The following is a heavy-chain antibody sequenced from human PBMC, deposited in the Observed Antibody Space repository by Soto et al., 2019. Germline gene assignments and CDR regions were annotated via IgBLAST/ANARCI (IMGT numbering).Heavy chain of an antibody. CDR2: IYYSGRS. Sequence: SETLSLTCTVSGDSISRNGYFWTWVRQHPGKGLEWIGYIYYSGRSYYNPSLKSRVIISVDTSKNQFSLNLTAVTAADTAVYYCARGTMLRGPGYYYAMDVWGQGTTVTVSS. CDR1: GDSISRNGYF. CDR3: ARGTMLRGPGYYYAMDV. D-gene: IGHD3-10*01. V-gene: IGHV4-31*03. J-gene: IGHJ6*02.